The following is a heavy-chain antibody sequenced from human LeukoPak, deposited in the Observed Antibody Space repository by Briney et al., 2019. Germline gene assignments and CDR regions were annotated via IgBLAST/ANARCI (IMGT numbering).Heavy chain of an antibody. CDR1: NNTLSNNG. V-gene: IGHV1-18*01. CDR3: ARVRLVWGMETFDL. J-gene: IGHJ3*01. Sequence: GASVKVSCTASNNTLSNNGITWVRQAPGQGLEWMGWISGYNTYTTYAQKFQDRVTMTKDTSTSTAYMEMRSLRSDDTAIYYCARVRLVWGMETFDLWGQGTMVTVSS. D-gene: IGHD3-16*01. CDR2: ISGYNTYT.